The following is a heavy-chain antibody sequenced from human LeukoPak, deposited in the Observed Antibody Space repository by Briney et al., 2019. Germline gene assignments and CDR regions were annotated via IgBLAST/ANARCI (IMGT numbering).Heavy chain of an antibody. J-gene: IGHJ5*02. Sequence: GGSLRLSRAATGFSFTTYWMSWVRQAPGKGLEWVANIKEDGSDKYYVDSVKGRFSISRDNAKNSLYPQMSSLRAEDTAVYYCAKDPGDKAVDRWFDPWGQGTLVTVSS. CDR2: IKEDGSDK. V-gene: IGHV3-7*03. D-gene: IGHD6-19*01. CDR1: GFSFTTYW. CDR3: AKDPGDKAVDRWFDP.